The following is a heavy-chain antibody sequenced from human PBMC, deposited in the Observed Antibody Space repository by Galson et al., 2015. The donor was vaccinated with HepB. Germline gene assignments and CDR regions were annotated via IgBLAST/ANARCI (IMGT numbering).Heavy chain of an antibody. J-gene: IGHJ4*02. CDR3: ATTPRPATAY. CDR1: GFTFSTYW. CDR2: IKQDGSEK. Sequence: SLRLSCAASGFTFSTYWMSWVRQAPGKGLEWVANIKQDGSEKYYVDSVKGRFTISRDNGKNSVYLQMNSLRAEDMAVYYCATTPRPATAYWGQGTLVTVSS. D-gene: IGHD6-13*01. V-gene: IGHV3-7*01.